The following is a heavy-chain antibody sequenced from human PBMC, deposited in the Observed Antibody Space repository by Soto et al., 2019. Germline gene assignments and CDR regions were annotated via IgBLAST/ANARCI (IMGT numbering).Heavy chain of an antibody. D-gene: IGHD3-22*01. CDR1: GGSISSSSYY. CDR3: ARGDSAPQYRY. J-gene: IGHJ4*02. Sequence: QLQLQESGPGLVKPSETLSLTCTVSGGSISSSSYYWGWIRQPPGKGLEWIGTIYYSGSTYNNPSLRSRVTISVDTSKNQFSLKLCSVTAADTAVYYCARGDSAPQYRYWGQGTLVTVSS. V-gene: IGHV4-39*01. CDR2: IYYSGST.